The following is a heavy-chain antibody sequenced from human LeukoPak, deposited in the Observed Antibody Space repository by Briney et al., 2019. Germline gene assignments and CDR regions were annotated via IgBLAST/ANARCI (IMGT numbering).Heavy chain of an antibody. CDR3: AKGRGVRGVIKDY. V-gene: IGHV3-30*18. CDR2: ISYDGSNK. CDR1: GFTFSSYG. J-gene: IGHJ4*02. Sequence: GGSLRLSCAASGFTFSSYGMHWVRQAPGKGLEWVAVISYDGSNKYYADSVKGRFTISRDNSKNTLYLQMNSLRAEDTAVYYCAKGRGVRGVIKDYWGQGTLVTVSS. D-gene: IGHD3-10*01.